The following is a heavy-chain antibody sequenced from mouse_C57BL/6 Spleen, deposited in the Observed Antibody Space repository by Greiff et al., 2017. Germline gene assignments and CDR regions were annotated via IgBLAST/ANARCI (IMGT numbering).Heavy chain of an antibody. Sequence: VQLVESGGGLVKPGGSLKLSCAASGFTFSSYAMSWVRQTPEKRLEWVATISDGGSYTYYPDNVKGRFTISRDNAKNNLYLQMSHLKSEDTAMYYCARDVGDWYFDVWGTGTTVTVSS. J-gene: IGHJ1*03. V-gene: IGHV5-4*01. CDR3: ARDVGDWYFDV. CDR2: ISDGGSYT. CDR1: GFTFSSYA.